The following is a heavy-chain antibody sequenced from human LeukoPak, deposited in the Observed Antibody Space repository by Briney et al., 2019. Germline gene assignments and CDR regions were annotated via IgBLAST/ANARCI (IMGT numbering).Heavy chain of an antibody. D-gene: IGHD6-19*01. Sequence: GGSLRLSCAASGFTFSNAWMSWVRQAPGKGLEWVSAISGGGGGTYYADSVKGRFTISRDNSKNTLYLQMNSLRAEDAAVYFCAKRVAHSSGAYWDYWGQGILVTVSS. V-gene: IGHV3-23*01. CDR2: ISGGGGGT. J-gene: IGHJ4*02. CDR3: AKRVAHSSGAYWDY. CDR1: GFTFSNAW.